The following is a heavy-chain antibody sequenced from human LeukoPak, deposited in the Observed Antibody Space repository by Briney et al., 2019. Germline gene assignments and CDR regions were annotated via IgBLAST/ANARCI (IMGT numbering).Heavy chain of an antibody. J-gene: IGHJ4*02. CDR2: INPSGGST. D-gene: IGHD3-22*01. CDR3: ARDRRYYYDSSGYYLDY. Sequence: ASVKVSCKASGYTFTSYYMHWVRQAPRQGLEWMGIINPSGGSTTHAQKFQGRVTMNRDTSTSTVYMELSSLRSEDTAVYYCARDRRYYYDSSGYYLDYWGQGTLVTVSS. V-gene: IGHV1-46*01. CDR1: GYTFTSYY.